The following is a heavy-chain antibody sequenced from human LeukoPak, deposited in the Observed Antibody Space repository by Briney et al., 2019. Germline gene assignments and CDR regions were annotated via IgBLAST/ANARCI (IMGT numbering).Heavy chain of an antibody. CDR3: ARTPYSGSYSWFDP. D-gene: IGHD1-26*01. Sequence: PSETLSLTCTVSGGSISSYYWSRIRQPPGKGLEWIGYIYYSGSTNYNPSLKSRVTISVDTSKNQFSLKLSSVTAADTAVYYCARTPYSGSYSWFDPWGQGTLVTVSS. J-gene: IGHJ5*02. CDR1: GGSISSYY. V-gene: IGHV4-59*01. CDR2: IYYSGST.